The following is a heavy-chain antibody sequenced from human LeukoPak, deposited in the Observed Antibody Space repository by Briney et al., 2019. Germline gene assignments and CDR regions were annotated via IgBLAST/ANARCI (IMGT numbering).Heavy chain of an antibody. CDR1: GGSISSYY. V-gene: IGHV4-59*01. D-gene: IGHD3-10*01. Sequence: PSETLSLTCTVSGGSISSYYWSWIRQPPGKGLEWIGYIYYSGSTNYNPSLKSRVTLSVDTSKNQFSLKLSSVTAADTAVYYCARIHSGSYYNWFDPWGQGTLVTVSS. CDR3: ARIHSGSYYNWFDP. CDR2: IYYSGST. J-gene: IGHJ5*02.